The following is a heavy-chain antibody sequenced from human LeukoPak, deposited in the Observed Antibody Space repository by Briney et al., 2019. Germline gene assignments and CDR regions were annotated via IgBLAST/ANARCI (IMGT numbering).Heavy chain of an antibody. V-gene: IGHV3-21*01. CDR3: ARDPYSGTYSDYYYYYMDV. CDR2: ITSTGSYI. Sequence: GGSLRLSCAASAFRFSDYNMNWVRQAPGKGLEWVSSITSTGSYIYYADSVKGRFTISRDNAKNSLFLQLNSMRAEDTAVYYCARDPYSGTYSDYYYYYMDVWGKGTTVTVS. J-gene: IGHJ6*03. D-gene: IGHD1-26*01. CDR1: AFRFSDYN.